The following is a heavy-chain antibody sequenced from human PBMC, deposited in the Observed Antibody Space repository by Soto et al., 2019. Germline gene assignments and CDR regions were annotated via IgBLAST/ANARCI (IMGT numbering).Heavy chain of an antibody. Sequence: SETLSLTCSVSGGSVSDKTYYWSCIRQPPGKRLEWIGYVYYSGTTNYNPSLKSRVTISVDTSKNQFSLKLSSVTAADTAVYYCARANGPYYYDSSRNWFDPWGQGTLVTVSS. J-gene: IGHJ5*02. D-gene: IGHD3-22*01. V-gene: IGHV4-61*01. CDR3: ARANGPYYYDSSRNWFDP. CDR2: VYYSGTT. CDR1: GGSVSDKTYY.